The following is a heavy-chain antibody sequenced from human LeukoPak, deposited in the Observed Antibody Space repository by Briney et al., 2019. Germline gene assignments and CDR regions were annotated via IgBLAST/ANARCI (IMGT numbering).Heavy chain of an antibody. V-gene: IGHV6-1*01. CDR2: TYYRSKWYN. Sequence: SQTLSLTCAISGDSVSSNSATCNWIRQSPSRGLEWLGRTYYRSKWYNDYAVSVKSRITIKQDTSKNQFSLQLNSVTPEDTAVYYCARVGAHYFFDYWGQGTLVTVSS. D-gene: IGHD3-3*02. J-gene: IGHJ4*02. CDR1: GDSVSSNSAT. CDR3: ARVGAHYFFDY.